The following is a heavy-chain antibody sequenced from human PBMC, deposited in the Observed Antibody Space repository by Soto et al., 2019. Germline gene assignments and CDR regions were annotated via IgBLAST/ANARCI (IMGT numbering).Heavy chain of an antibody. J-gene: IGHJ4*02. CDR3: AKEYSTSFDY. V-gene: IGHV3-23*01. Sequence: GGSLRLSCAASGFTFSNYAMNWVRQAPGKGLEWVSAISAGGSNTNYADSMKGRFTISSDTSKNTLYLQMNSLRAEDTAVYYCAKEYSTSFDYWGQGTLVTVSS. CDR1: GFTFSNYA. D-gene: IGHD6-13*01. CDR2: ISAGGSNT.